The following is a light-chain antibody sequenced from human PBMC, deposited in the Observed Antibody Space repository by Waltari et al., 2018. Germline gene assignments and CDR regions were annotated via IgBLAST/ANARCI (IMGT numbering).Light chain of an antibody. Sequence: QSALTQPASVYGSPGQSITLSCTGTSSNGGGYTYVSGYQQHPGKAPKLMIYDVSNRPSAVSDRFSGSKSGNTASLTISGLQAEDEADYYCSSYTRSSTWVFGGGTKLTVL. CDR1: SSNGGGYTY. CDR3: SSYTRSSTWV. J-gene: IGLJ3*02. CDR2: DVS. V-gene: IGLV2-14*03.